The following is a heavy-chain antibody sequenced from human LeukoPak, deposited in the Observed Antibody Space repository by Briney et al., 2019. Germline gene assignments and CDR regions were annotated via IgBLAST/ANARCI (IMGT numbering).Heavy chain of an antibody. J-gene: IGHJ6*03. Sequence: SETLSLTCAVYGGSFSGYYWSWIRQPPGKGLEWIGEINHSGSTNYNPSLKSRVTISVDTSKNQFSLKLSSVTAADTAVYYCARQTALRYFDWLIRQHYYMDVWGKGTTVTISS. V-gene: IGHV4-34*01. CDR3: ARQTALRYFDWLIRQHYYMDV. CDR2: INHSGST. D-gene: IGHD3-9*01. CDR1: GGSFSGYY.